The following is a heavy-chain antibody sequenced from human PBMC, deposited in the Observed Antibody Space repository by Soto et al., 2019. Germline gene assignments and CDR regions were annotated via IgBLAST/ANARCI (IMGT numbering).Heavy chain of an antibody. D-gene: IGHD3-3*01. CDR1: GFSLSDYA. V-gene: IGHV3-48*02. J-gene: IGHJ6*02. CDR3: ARIKLVEWFFINVDVYDMDV. CDR2: ISSDSRTI. Sequence: GWSLRLSCVASGFSLSDYAMNWVRQAPGKGLEWVSFISSDSRTIYYADSVEGRFTVSRDNARNSVSLQMDSLRDEDAAVYYCARIKLVEWFFINVDVYDMDVWGQGTPVTVSS.